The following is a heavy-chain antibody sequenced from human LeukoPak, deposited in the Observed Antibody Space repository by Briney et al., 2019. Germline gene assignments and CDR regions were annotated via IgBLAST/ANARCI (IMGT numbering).Heavy chain of an antibody. CDR3: ASDSSRFDY. Sequence: GGSLGLSCAASGFTFSSYSMNWVRQAPGKGLEWVSYISSSSSTIYYADSVKGRFTISRDNAKNSLYLQMNSLRAEDTAVYYCASDSSRFDYWGQGTLVTVSS. D-gene: IGHD6-13*01. CDR2: ISSSSSTI. J-gene: IGHJ4*02. CDR1: GFTFSSYS. V-gene: IGHV3-48*01.